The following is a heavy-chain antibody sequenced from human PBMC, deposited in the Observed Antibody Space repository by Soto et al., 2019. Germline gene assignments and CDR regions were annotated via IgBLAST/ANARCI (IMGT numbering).Heavy chain of an antibody. D-gene: IGHD3-9*01. V-gene: IGHV4-39*01. CDR2: IYYSGST. Sequence: SETLSLTCTVSGGSISSSSYYWGWIRQPPGKGLEWIGSIYYSGSTYYNPSLKSRVTISVDTSKNQFSLKLSSVTAADTAVYYCARHLSDILTGLDYWGQGTLVTVSS. CDR3: ARHLSDILTGLDY. CDR1: GGSISSSSYY. J-gene: IGHJ4*02.